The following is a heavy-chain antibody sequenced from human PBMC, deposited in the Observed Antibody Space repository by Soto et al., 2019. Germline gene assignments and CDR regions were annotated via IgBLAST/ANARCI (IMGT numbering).Heavy chain of an antibody. Sequence: QVQLVESGGGVVQPGTSLRLSCAASGFTFSSYAMHWVRQAPGKGLEWVAVISYDGSSKYYADSVKGRFTISRDNSKNTLYLQMNSLRAEDTAVYYCASAPTTVVTPYYFDYWGQGTLVTVSS. CDR2: ISYDGSSK. J-gene: IGHJ4*02. CDR3: ASAPTTVVTPYYFDY. D-gene: IGHD4-17*01. CDR1: GFTFSSYA. V-gene: IGHV3-30-3*01.